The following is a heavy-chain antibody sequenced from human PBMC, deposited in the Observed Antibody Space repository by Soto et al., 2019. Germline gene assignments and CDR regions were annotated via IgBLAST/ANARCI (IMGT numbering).Heavy chain of an antibody. V-gene: IGHV1-2*04. CDR1: GYTFTDYY. CDR3: ARAVYNYGDYYYFVY. J-gene: IGHJ4*02. D-gene: IGHD4-17*01. CDR2: INPNSGGT. Sequence: QVQLVQSGAEVKKPGASVKVSCKASGYTFTDYYVHWVRQAPGQGLEWMGWINPNSGGTKYAQKFQGWVTMTRDTSISTAYVELSRLRSDDTAVYYCARAVYNYGDYYYFVYWGQGTLVTGSS.